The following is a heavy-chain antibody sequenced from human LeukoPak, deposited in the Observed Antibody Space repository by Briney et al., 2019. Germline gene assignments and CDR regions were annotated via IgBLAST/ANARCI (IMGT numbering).Heavy chain of an antibody. Sequence: GGSLRLSCAASGFTFSSYAMSWVRQAPGKGLEWVSAISGSSGSTYYADSVKGRFTISRDNSKNTLYLQMNSLRAEDTAVYYCAKAPKQQLVSNYWGQGTLVTVSS. D-gene: IGHD6-13*01. J-gene: IGHJ4*02. CDR3: AKAPKQQLVSNY. V-gene: IGHV3-23*01. CDR1: GFTFSSYA. CDR2: ISGSSGST.